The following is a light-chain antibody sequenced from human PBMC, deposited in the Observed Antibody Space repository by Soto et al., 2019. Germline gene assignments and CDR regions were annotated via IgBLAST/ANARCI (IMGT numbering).Light chain of an antibody. CDR1: QSISSW. Sequence: DIQMTQSPSTLSASVGDRVTITCRASQSISSWLAWYQQKPGKAPKLLIYKASSLESGVPSRFSGSGSGTEVPLTISSLEPDEFASYYCQQYNSSPWTFGQGTKVEIK. V-gene: IGKV1-5*03. CDR2: KAS. CDR3: QQYNSSPWT. J-gene: IGKJ1*01.